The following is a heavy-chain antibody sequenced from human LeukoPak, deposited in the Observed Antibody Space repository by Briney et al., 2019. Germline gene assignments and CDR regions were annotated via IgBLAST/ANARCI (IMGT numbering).Heavy chain of an antibody. V-gene: IGHV4-59*04. CDR1: GGSISSYY. D-gene: IGHD3-10*01. CDR2: IYYSGST. J-gene: IGHJ3*02. Sequence: SETLSLTCTVSGGSISSYYWSWIRQPPGKGLEWIGYIYYSGSTYYNPSLKSRVTISVDTSKNQFSLKLSSVTAADTAVYYCARHHTALLWFGELFDAFDIWGQGTMVTVSS. CDR3: ARHHTALLWFGELFDAFDI.